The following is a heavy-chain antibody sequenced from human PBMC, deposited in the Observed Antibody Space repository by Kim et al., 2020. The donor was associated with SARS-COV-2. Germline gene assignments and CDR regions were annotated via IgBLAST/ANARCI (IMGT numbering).Heavy chain of an antibody. J-gene: IGHJ6*02. CDR2: GRVGST. V-gene: IGHV3-23*01. CDR3: ARQGLDV. Sequence: GRVGSTCYADSVKGRFTISRDKSMHMVELQRNGLRAEDTAVYYCARQGLDVWGQGTSVTVSS.